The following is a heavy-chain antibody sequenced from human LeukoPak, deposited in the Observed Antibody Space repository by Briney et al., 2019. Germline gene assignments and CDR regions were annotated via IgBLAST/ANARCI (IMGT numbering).Heavy chain of an antibody. CDR1: GGTFSSYA. CDR3: ARDRRGAATGSYVFDY. J-gene: IGHJ4*02. Sequence: GASVKVSCKASGGTFSSYAISWVRQAPGQGLEWMGGIIPIFGTANYAQKFQGRVTITADESTSTVYMALSSLRSEDTAVYYCARDRRGAATGSYVFDYWGQGTLVTVSS. D-gene: IGHD3-9*01. CDR2: IIPIFGTA. V-gene: IGHV1-69*13.